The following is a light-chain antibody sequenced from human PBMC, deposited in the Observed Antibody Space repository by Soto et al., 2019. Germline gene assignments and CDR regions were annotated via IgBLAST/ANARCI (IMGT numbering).Light chain of an antibody. Sequence: DIQMTQSPSTLSASVGDRVTITCRASQSIGSWLAWYQQKPGKAPKLLIYSASNLETGVPSRFSGSGSGTEFSLTISSLQPEDVATYYCQQYGNDPPFTFGHGTKLDMK. CDR3: QQYGNDPPFT. J-gene: IGKJ2*01. CDR2: SAS. V-gene: IGKV1-5*03. CDR1: QSIGSW.